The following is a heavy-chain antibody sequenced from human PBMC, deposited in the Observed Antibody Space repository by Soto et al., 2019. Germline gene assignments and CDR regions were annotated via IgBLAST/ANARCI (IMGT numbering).Heavy chain of an antibody. CDR3: ARDGSGSYSSFVDY. Sequence: QVQLVESGGGVVQPGRSLRLSCAASGFTFSSYGMHWVRQAPGKGLEWVAVIWYDGSNKYYADFVKGRFTISRDNSKNTLYLQMNSLRAEDTAVYYCARDGSGSYSSFVDYWGQGTLVTVSS. CDR2: IWYDGSNK. D-gene: IGHD3-10*01. V-gene: IGHV3-33*01. CDR1: GFTFSSYG. J-gene: IGHJ4*02.